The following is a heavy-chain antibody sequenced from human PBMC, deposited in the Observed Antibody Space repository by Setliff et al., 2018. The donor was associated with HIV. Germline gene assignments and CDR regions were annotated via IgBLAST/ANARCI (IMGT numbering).Heavy chain of an antibody. CDR1: GYTFTNYY. CDR2: INPSGGRT. D-gene: IGHD4-17*01. CDR3: ARDPPGYGDSNDY. J-gene: IGHJ4*02. Sequence: ASVKVSCKASGYTFTNYYIHWVRQAPGQGLEWMGLINPSGGRTSYAQKFQGRLTMTRDTSRSTVYMELRSVTAADTAVYYCARDPPGYGDSNDYWGQGTLVTVSS. V-gene: IGHV1-46*01.